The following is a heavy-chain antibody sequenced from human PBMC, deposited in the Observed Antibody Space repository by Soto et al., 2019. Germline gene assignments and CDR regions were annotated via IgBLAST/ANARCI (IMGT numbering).Heavy chain of an antibody. D-gene: IGHD2-8*02. CDR3: ASTSSGLYYYYMDV. CDR2: ISSSSSVI. J-gene: IGHJ6*03. V-gene: IGHV3-48*01. Sequence: PGGSLRLSCATSGFILSDCAMNWVRQAPGKGLEWVSYISSSSSVIDYADSVKGRFTVSRDNARNSLYLQMNSLRAEDTAVYYCASTSSGLYYYYMDVWGKGTTVTVSS. CDR1: GFILSDCA.